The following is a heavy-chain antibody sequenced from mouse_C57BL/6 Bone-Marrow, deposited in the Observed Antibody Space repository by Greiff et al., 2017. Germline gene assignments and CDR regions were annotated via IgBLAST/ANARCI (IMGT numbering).Heavy chain of an antibody. Sequence: QVQLQQSGPELVKPGASVKLSCKASGYTFTSYDINWVKQRPGQGLEWIGWIYPRDGSTKYNEKFKGKATLTVDTSSSTAYMELLSLTSEDSAVYFCARRGNWDWFAYWGQGTLVTVSA. V-gene: IGHV1-85*01. J-gene: IGHJ3*01. CDR3: ARRGNWDWFAY. CDR1: GYTFTSYD. D-gene: IGHD4-1*01. CDR2: IYPRDGST.